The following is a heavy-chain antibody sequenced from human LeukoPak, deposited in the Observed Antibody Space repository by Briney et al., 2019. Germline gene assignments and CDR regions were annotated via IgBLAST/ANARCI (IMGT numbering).Heavy chain of an antibody. Sequence: PGESLKISCKGSGYSFTSYWIGLARQMPGKGLGWMGINYPGDSDTRYSPSFQGQVTIPADKSISTAYLQWSSLKASDTAMCYCARRRGYSYGYLGGIAFDIWGQGTMVTVSS. CDR2: NYPGDSDT. V-gene: IGHV5-51*01. J-gene: IGHJ3*02. CDR1: GYSFTSYW. CDR3: ARRRGYSYGYLGGIAFDI. D-gene: IGHD5-18*01.